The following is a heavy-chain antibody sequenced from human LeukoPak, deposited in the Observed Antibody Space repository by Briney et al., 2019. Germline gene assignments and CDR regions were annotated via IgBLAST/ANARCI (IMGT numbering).Heavy chain of an antibody. J-gene: IGHJ6*02. D-gene: IGHD6-13*01. Sequence: GGSLRLSCAASGFTFSNYWMQWVRQAPGKGLVWVSRINGDASSISYADSVKGRFTISRDNAKNTLYLQMNSLRAEDTAVYYCAKVAAAGTIGMDVWGQGPTVTVSS. CDR3: AKVAAAGTIGMDV. CDR2: INGDASSI. V-gene: IGHV3-74*01. CDR1: GFTFSNYW.